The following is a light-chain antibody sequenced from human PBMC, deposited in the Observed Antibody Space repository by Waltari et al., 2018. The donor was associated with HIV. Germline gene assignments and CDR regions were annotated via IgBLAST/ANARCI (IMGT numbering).Light chain of an antibody. CDR2: KAS. V-gene: IGKV1-5*03. Sequence: DIQMTQPPSTLSTSVGDRPTITCRASQSIDTWLAWYQQKSGKAPKLLVYKASSLESGVPSRFSGSGSGTEFTLTISSLQPDDIATYYCQHYNTSSPWTFGQGTRVDI. CDR3: QHYNTSSPWT. CDR1: QSIDTW. J-gene: IGKJ1*01.